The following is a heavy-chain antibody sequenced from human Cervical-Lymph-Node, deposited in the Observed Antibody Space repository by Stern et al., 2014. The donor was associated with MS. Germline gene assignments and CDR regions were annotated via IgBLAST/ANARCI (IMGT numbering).Heavy chain of an antibody. J-gene: IGHJ4*02. CDR1: GGSINSYY. V-gene: IGHV4-59*01. CDR2: INYSGTT. CDR3: ARGWSSNGWYVGVY. Sequence: QVQLQESGPGLVKPSETLSLTCTVSGGSINSYYWSWIRQPPGKVLEWIGDINYSGTTNYNPSLKSRVTISVDTSKNQFSLKLSSVNAADTAMYYCARGWSSNGWYVGVYWGQGTLVTVSS. D-gene: IGHD6-19*01.